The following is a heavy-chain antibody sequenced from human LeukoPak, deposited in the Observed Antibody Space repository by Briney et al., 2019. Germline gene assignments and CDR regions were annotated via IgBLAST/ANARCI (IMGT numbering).Heavy chain of an antibody. V-gene: IGHV3-33*01. Sequence: GSLRLSCAASGFTFSSYGMHWVRQAPGKGLEWVAVIWYDGSNKYYADSVKGRFTISRDNSKNTLYLQMNSLRAEDTAVYYCARGYSYGHDAFDIWGQGTMVTVSS. CDR3: ARGYSYGHDAFDI. J-gene: IGHJ3*02. CDR1: GFTFSSYG. D-gene: IGHD5-18*01. CDR2: IWYDGSNK.